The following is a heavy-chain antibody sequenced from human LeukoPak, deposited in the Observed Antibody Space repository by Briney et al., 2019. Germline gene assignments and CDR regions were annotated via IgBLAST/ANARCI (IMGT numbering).Heavy chain of an antibody. CDR1: GFTFSSYA. CDR3: AKDTSIGRYCTNGVCSPFDY. Sequence: GGSLRLSCAVSGFTFSSYAMSWVRQAPGKGLEWGSAISDSGDTTYYADSVKVRFTISRDNSSSTLYLQMNILTAEDTALYYCAKDTSIGRYCTNGVCSPFDYWGQGTLVTVSS. CDR2: ISDSGDTT. D-gene: IGHD2-8*01. J-gene: IGHJ4*02. V-gene: IGHV3-23*01.